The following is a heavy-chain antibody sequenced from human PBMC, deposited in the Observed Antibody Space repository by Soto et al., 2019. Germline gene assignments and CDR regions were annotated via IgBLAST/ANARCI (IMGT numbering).Heavy chain of an antibody. CDR1: GFTFSNAW. CDR2: IKSKTEGGTT. V-gene: IGHV3-15*01. Sequence: EVQLVESWGGLVKPGGSLRPSCAASGFTFSNAWMSWVRQAPGKGLECVGRIKSKTEGGTTDYAAPEKGSFNSARDDSNITRNLQMNSLETEDTVVYYCATGGTYYDCKWGQGTLVTVSS. D-gene: IGHD3-3*01. CDR3: ATGGTYYDCK. J-gene: IGHJ4*02.